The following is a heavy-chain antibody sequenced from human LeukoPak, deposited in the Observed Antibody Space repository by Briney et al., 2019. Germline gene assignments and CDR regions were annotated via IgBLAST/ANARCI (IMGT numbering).Heavy chain of an antibody. CDR1: GGSISSYY. D-gene: IGHD5-12*01. CDR3: AGSEWLRSNDAFDI. CDR2: IYYSGST. J-gene: IGHJ3*02. Sequence: SETLSLTCTVSGGSISSYYWSWIRQPPGKGLEWIGYIYYSGSTNYNPSLKSRVTISVDTSKNQFSLKLSSVTAADTAVYYCAGSEWLRSNDAFDIWGQGTMVTVSS. V-gene: IGHV4-59*01.